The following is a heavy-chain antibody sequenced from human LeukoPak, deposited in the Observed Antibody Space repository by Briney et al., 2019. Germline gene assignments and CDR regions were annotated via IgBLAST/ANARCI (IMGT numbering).Heavy chain of an antibody. V-gene: IGHV4-59*08. Sequence: SETLSLTCTVSSGSISSYYWSWIRQPPGKGLEWIGYIYYSGSTNYNPSLKSRVTISVDTSKNQFSLKLSSVTAADTAVYYCARRDSSGWYIAFDIWGQGTMVTVSS. CDR1: SGSISSYY. CDR3: ARRDSSGWYIAFDI. D-gene: IGHD6-19*01. CDR2: IYYSGST. J-gene: IGHJ3*02.